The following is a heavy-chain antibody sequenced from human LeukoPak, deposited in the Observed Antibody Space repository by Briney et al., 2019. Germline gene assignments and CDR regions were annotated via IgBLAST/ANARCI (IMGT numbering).Heavy chain of an antibody. D-gene: IGHD1-1*01. CDR3: ARSDNWNVDTDFDY. CDR1: GFTFSSYD. J-gene: IGHJ4*02. V-gene: IGHV3-13*01. CDR2: IGTAGDT. Sequence: PGGSLRLSCAASGFTFSSYDMHWVRQATGKGLEWVSTIGTAGDTYYPGSVKGRFTISRDNAKNSLYLQVNSLRAEDTAVYYCARSDNWNVDTDFDYWGQGTLVTVSS.